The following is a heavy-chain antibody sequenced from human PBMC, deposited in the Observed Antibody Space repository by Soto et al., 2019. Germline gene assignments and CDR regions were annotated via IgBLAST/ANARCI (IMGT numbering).Heavy chain of an antibody. CDR3: ARSGSIDY. J-gene: IGHJ4*02. D-gene: IGHD3-3*01. CDR2: ISYDGSNK. V-gene: IGHV3-30-3*01. CDR1: GFTFSSYA. Sequence: GGSLRLSCAASGFTFSSYAMHWVRQAPGKGLEWVAVISYDGSNKYYADSVKGRFTISRDNSKNTLYLQMNSLRAEDTAVYYCARSGSIDYWGQGTLVTVSS.